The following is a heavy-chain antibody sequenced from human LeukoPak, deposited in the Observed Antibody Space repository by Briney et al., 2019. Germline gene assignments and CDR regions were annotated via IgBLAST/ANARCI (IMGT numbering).Heavy chain of an antibody. CDR1: GYRFTSYG. D-gene: IGHD3-10*01. V-gene: IGHV1-18*01. CDR2: ISGYNGNT. J-gene: IGHJ4*02. CDR3: ARGEGSGSYGYHDY. Sequence: GASVKVSCKTSGYRFTSYGISWARQAPGQGLEWMGWISGYNGNTNYADSRDFAQKYQGRVTMTTDKFTSTAYMELRSLRSDDTAMYYCARGEGSGSYGYHDYWGQGTLVTVSS.